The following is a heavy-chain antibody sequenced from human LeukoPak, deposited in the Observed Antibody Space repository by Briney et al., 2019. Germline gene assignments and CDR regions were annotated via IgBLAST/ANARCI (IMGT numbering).Heavy chain of an antibody. V-gene: IGHV2-70*11. CDR3: ARYHSGSYSYGIDV. CDR1: GFSLSTSSMC. Sequence: SGPTLVNPTQTLTLTCTFSGFSLSTSSMCVSWIRQPPGKALEWLARIDWDDDKYYSRSLKSRLTISKDTSKNQVVLTMTNMDPVDTATYYCARYHSGSYSYGIDVRGQGTTVTVSS. CDR2: IDWDDDK. J-gene: IGHJ6*02. D-gene: IGHD1-26*01.